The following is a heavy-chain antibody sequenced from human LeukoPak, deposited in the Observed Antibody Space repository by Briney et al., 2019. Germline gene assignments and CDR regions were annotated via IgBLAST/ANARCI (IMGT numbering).Heavy chain of an antibody. CDR3: SREGGSGWAYDY. D-gene: IGHD6-19*01. J-gene: IGHJ4*02. CDR1: GFTFGDYA. V-gene: IGHV3-49*03. Sequence: GGSLRVSCTGSGFTFGDYAMSWFRQAPERGLEYIGFIRSKVYGETPEYAASVRGRFTISRDDSKSITYLQMNSLKSEDTAVYYCSREGGSGWAYDYWGQGTVVTVSS. CDR2: IRSKVYGETP.